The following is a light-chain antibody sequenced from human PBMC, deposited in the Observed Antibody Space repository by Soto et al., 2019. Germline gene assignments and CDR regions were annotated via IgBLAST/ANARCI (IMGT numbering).Light chain of an antibody. J-gene: IGLJ1*01. V-gene: IGLV2-14*01. CDR2: EVS. Sequence: QSVLTQPASVSGSPGQSITISCAGTGSDVGSYIYVSWYQQHPGKAPKLMIYEVSNRPSGVSSRFSGSKSGNTASLTISGLQAEDEADYYCSSYTSSSTRFGTGTKVTVL. CDR1: GSDVGSYIY. CDR3: SSYTSSSTR.